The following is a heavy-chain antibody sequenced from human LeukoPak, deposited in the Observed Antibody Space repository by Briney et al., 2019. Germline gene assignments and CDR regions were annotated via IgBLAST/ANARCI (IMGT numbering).Heavy chain of an antibody. D-gene: IGHD5-24*01. J-gene: IGHJ4*02. CDR2: ISSNGGST. CDR1: GFTFSSYA. CDR3: ARKGDGDGRYDY. V-gene: IGHV3-64*01. Sequence: GGSLRLSCAASGFTFSSYAMHWVRQAPGKGLEYVSAISSNGGSTHYTNSVKGRFTISRDKSKNTLYLQMGSLRAEDMAVYYCARKGDGDGRYDYWGQGTLVTVSS.